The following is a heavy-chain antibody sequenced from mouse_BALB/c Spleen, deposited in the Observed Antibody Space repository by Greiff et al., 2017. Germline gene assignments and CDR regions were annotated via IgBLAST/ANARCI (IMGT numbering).Heavy chain of an antibody. V-gene: IGHV2-9*02. CDR3: AGMITTAEHFDY. J-gene: IGHJ2*01. CDR1: GFSLTSYG. CDR2: IWAGGST. D-gene: IGHD2-4*01. Sequence: VQLVESGPGLVAPSQSLSITCTVSGFSLTSYGVHWVRQPPGKGLEWLGVIWAGGSTNYNSALMSRLSISKDNSKSQFFLKMNSLQTDDTAMYYRAGMITTAEHFDYWGQGTTLTVSS.